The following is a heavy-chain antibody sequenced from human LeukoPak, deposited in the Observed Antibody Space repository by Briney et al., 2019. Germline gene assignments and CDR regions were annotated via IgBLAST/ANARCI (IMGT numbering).Heavy chain of an antibody. V-gene: IGHV4-61*01. CDR1: GGSVSSGSYY. Sequence: SETLSLTRTVSGGSVSSGSYYWSWIRQPPGKGLEWIGYIYYSGSTNYNPSLKSRVTISVDTSKNQFSLKLSSVTAADTAVYYCARVSLVFSRRYAMDVWGQGTTITVSS. CDR3: ARVSLVFSRRYAMDV. D-gene: IGHD2-8*02. CDR2: IYYSGST. J-gene: IGHJ6*02.